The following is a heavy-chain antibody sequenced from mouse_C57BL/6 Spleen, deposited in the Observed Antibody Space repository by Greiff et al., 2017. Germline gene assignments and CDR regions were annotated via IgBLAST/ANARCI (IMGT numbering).Heavy chain of an antibody. D-gene: IGHD2-14*01. Sequence: QVQLQQSGAELARPGASVKMSCKASGYTFTGYTMHWVKQRPGQGLEWIGYINPSSGYTKYNQKFKDKATLTAAKSSSTAYMQLSSLTSEDAAVYCCARAGEYDEGGFAYWGKRTLVTVAA. CDR2: INPSSGYT. CDR3: ARAGEYDEGGFAY. CDR1: GYTFTGYT. J-gene: IGHJ3*01. V-gene: IGHV1-4*01.